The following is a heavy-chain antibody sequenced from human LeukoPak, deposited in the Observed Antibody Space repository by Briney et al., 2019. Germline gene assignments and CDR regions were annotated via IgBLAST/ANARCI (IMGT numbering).Heavy chain of an antibody. CDR1: GFTFSNYV. CDR3: AISGLGFGEFRGLDY. D-gene: IGHD3-10*01. CDR2: IFSSGPT. Sequence: GGSLRLSGAASGFTFSNYVMNWVRQAPGKGLEWVSVIFSSGPTYYADSVKGRFTISRDTSKNALYLQMNSLRAEDTAVYYCAISGLGFGEFRGLDYWGQGTLVTVSS. V-gene: IGHV3-23*01. J-gene: IGHJ4*02.